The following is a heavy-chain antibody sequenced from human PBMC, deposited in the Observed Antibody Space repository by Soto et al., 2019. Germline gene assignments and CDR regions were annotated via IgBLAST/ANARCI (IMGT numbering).Heavy chain of an antibody. CDR1: GYTFTSYA. D-gene: IGHD1-1*01. CDR2: INAGNGNT. CDR3: AILGALQLDDAFDI. V-gene: IGHV1-3*01. Sequence: ASVKVSCKASGYTFTSYAMHWVRQAPGQRLEWMGWINAGNGNTKYSQKFQGRVTITRDTSASTAYMELSSLRSEDTAVYYCAILGALQLDDAFDIWGQGTMVTVSS. J-gene: IGHJ3*02.